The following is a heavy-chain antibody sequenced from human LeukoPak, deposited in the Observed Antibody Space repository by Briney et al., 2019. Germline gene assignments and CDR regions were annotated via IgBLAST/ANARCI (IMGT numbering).Heavy chain of an antibody. Sequence: GGSLRLSCAASGFTLSAYWMHWVRQAPGKGLMWVSRIEGDGNRITYADSVKGRFTISRGNAKNSLYLQMNSLRAEDTAVYYCARAGGSTVSHSDYWGQGTLVTVSS. CDR2: IEGDGNRI. D-gene: IGHD4-17*01. V-gene: IGHV3-74*01. CDR3: ARAGGSTVSHSDY. CDR1: GFTLSAYW. J-gene: IGHJ4*02.